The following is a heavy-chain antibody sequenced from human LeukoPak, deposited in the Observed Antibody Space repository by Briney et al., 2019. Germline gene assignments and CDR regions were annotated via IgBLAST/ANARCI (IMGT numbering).Heavy chain of an antibody. D-gene: IGHD5-24*01. CDR3: ASLRDGYNPFDY. CDR1: GYTFTGYY. Sequence: SVKVSCKASGYTFTGYYMHWVRQAPGQGLEWMGWINPNSGDTNYAQKFQGRVTMTRDTSISTAYMELSRLRSDDTAVYYCASLRDGYNPFDYWGQGTLVTVSS. V-gene: IGHV1-2*02. CDR2: INPNSGDT. J-gene: IGHJ4*02.